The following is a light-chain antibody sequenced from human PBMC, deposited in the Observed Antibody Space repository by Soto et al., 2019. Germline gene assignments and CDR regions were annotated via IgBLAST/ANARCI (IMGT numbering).Light chain of an antibody. V-gene: IGLV1-40*01. J-gene: IGLJ2*01. CDR2: VNS. CDR3: QSYDSSLSVV. Sequence: QSVLTQPPSVSGAPGQRVTISCTGSSSNIGAGYDVHWYQQLPGTAPKLLIYVNSNRPSGVPDRFSGSKSGTSASLAITGLQAEYEADYNCQSYDSSLSVVFGGGTKLTVL. CDR1: SSNIGAGYD.